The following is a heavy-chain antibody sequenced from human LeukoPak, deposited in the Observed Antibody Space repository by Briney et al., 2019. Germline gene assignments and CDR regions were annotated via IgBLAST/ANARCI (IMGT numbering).Heavy chain of an antibody. CDR1: GFTFSSYA. CDR3: ARGTWATLYYYYMDV. D-gene: IGHD5-12*01. J-gene: IGHJ6*03. CDR2: ISSNGGST. Sequence: GGSLRLSCAASGFTFSSYAMHWVRQAPGKGLEYVSAISSNGGSTCYANSVKGRFTISRDNSKNTLYLQMGSLRAEDMAVYYCARGTWATLYYYYMDVWGKGTTVTVSS. V-gene: IGHV3-64*01.